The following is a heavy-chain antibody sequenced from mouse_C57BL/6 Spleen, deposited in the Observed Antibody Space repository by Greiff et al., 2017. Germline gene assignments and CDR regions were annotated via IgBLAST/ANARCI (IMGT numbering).Heavy chain of an antibody. D-gene: IGHD1-1*01. CDR2: IDPSDSYT. CDR3: ARSTTVVAEDY. J-gene: IGHJ2*01. V-gene: IGHV1-69*01. CDR1: GYTFTSYW. Sequence: VQLQQPGAELVMPGASVKLSCKASGYTFTSYWMHWVKQRPGQGLEWIGEIDPSDSYTNYNQKFKGKSTLTVDKSSSTAYMQLSSLTSEDSAVYYCARSTTVVAEDYWGQGTTLTVSS.